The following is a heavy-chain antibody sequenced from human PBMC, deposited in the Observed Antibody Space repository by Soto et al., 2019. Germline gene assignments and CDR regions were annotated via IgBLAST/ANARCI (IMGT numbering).Heavy chain of an antibody. D-gene: IGHD6-19*01. Sequence: PSETLSLTCAVYGGSFSGYYWSWIRQPPGKGLEWIGEINHSGSTNYNPSLKSRVTISVDTSKNQFSLKLSSVTAADTAVYYCARANSGMGIAVAGTPMPRPVNWFDPWGQGTLGTV. CDR2: INHSGST. CDR1: GGSFSGYY. CDR3: ARANSGMGIAVAGTPMPRPVNWFDP. J-gene: IGHJ5*02. V-gene: IGHV4-34*01.